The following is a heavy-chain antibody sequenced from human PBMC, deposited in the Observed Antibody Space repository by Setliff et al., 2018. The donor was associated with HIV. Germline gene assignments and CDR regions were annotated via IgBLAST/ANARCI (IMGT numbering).Heavy chain of an antibody. Sequence: PGGSLRLSCAVSGFTLSDYYMDWVRQAPGKGLEWVSSISSSSSYIYYADSVKGRFTISRDNAKNMLYLQMNSLSADDTAVYYCVRGSGYYYFDNWGQGALVTVSS. CDR1: GFTLSDYY. CDR3: VRGSGYYYFDN. J-gene: IGHJ4*02. V-gene: IGHV3-21*06. D-gene: IGHD3-22*01. CDR2: ISSSSSYI.